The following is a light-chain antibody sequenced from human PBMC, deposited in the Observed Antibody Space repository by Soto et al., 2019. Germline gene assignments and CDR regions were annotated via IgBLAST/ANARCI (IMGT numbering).Light chain of an antibody. CDR1: SSDVGGYNY. V-gene: IGLV2-14*01. J-gene: IGLJ2*01. CDR3: SSYATSSTPLVV. Sequence: QSALTQPTSMSGSPGQSITISCTGTSSDVGGYNYVSWYQHHPGKAPKLMIYEVTNRPSGVSNRFSGSKSGNTASLTISGLQADDEADYYCSSYATSSTPLVVFGGGTKLTVL. CDR2: EVT.